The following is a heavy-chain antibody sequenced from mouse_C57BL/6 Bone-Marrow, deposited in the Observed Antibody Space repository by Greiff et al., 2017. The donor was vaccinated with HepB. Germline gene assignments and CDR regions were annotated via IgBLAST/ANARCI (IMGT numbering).Heavy chain of an antibody. Sequence: QVQLKESGPELVKPGASVKISCTASGYAFSSSWMTWVKQRPGQGLEWIGWIYPGSGNTKYNEKFKGKATLTVDTSSSTAYMQLSSLTSEDAAVYFCARWDYDGDFDYWGQGTTLTVSS. CDR3: ARWDYDGDFDY. D-gene: IGHD2-4*01. V-gene: IGHV1-84*01. J-gene: IGHJ2*01. CDR1: GYAFSSSW. CDR2: IYPGSGNT.